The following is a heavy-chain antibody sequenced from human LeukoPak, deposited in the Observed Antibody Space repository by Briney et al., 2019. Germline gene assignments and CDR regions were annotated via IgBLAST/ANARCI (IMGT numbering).Heavy chain of an antibody. Sequence: GGSLRLSCVVSGFTFSSYWMTWVRQAPGKGLEWVANIKQDGSEKYYVDSVKGRFTISRDNAKISLYLQMNSLRAEDTAVYYCARGIAEDYYGADVWGQGTTVAVSS. CDR3: ARGIAEDYYGADV. CDR1: GFTFSSYW. V-gene: IGHV3-7*01. D-gene: IGHD6-13*01. CDR2: IKQDGSEK. J-gene: IGHJ6*02.